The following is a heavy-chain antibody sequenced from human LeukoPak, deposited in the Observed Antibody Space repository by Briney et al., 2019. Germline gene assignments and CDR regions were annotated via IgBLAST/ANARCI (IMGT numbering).Heavy chain of an antibody. CDR1: ASTISSYE. V-gene: IGHV3-48*03. D-gene: IGHD1-26*01. J-gene: IGHJ4*02. Sequence: PGRSLRLSHAASASTISSYEMNWVRQAPGKGLEWVSYISSSGSTIYYADSVKGRFTISRDNAKNSLYLQMNSLRAEDTAVYYCAIDTSGSYGFDYWGQGTLVTVSS. CDR2: ISSSGSTI. CDR3: AIDTSGSYGFDY.